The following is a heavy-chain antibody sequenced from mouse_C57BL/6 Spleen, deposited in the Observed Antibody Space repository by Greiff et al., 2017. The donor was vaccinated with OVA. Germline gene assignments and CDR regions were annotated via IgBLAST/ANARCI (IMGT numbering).Heavy chain of an antibody. V-gene: IGHV5-4*01. CDR2: ISDGGSYT. J-gene: IGHJ3*01. CDR3: ARDYSNYVFAY. CDR1: GFTFSSYA. D-gene: IGHD2-5*01. Sequence: EVQGVESGGGLVKPGGSLKLSCAASGFTFSSYAMSWVRQTPEKRLEWVATISDGGSYTYYPDNVKGRFTISRDNAKNNLYLQMSHLKSEDTAMYYCARDYSNYVFAYWGQGTLVTVSA.